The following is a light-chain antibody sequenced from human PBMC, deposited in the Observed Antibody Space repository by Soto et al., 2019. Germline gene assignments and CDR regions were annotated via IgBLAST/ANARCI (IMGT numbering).Light chain of an antibody. CDR2: EVS. V-gene: IGLV2-14*01. CDR3: SSYTSSGTHWV. Sequence: QSALTQPASVSGSPGQSITISCTGSSSDIGTYNYLSWYQQHPGKAPKLMIYEVSDRPSGISNRFSGSKSGNTASLTISGLQAEDEADYYCSSYTSSGTHWVFGGVTKLTVL. CDR1: SSDIGTYNY. J-gene: IGLJ3*02.